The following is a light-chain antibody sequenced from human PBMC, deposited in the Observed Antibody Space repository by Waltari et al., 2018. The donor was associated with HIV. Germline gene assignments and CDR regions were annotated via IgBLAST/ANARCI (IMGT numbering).Light chain of an antibody. V-gene: IGKV4-1*01. J-gene: IGKJ4*01. Sequence: DIVMTQSPDSLAVSLGERATINCTSSQSVLASSANQHYLAWYQQRPGQPPTLLIYLASSREAGVPDRFSGSGSGTDFALIISSLQAEDVAVYYCQQYFLTPFTFGGGTKVEIK. CDR2: LAS. CDR3: QQYFLTPFT. CDR1: QSVLASSANQHY.